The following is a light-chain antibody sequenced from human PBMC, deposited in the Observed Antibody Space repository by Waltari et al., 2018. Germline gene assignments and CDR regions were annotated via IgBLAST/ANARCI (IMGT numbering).Light chain of an antibody. Sequence: QSALTQPRSVSGSPGQSVTISCTGTSSDVGTDNYVSWYQQHPGEAPKVIIYDVYKRPSGVPDRFSGSKSGNTASLTISGLQAEYGADYYCCSYADTSTYVFGTGTQVLVL. CDR1: SSDVGTDNY. CDR3: CSYADTSTYV. J-gene: IGLJ1*01. CDR2: DVY. V-gene: IGLV2-11*01.